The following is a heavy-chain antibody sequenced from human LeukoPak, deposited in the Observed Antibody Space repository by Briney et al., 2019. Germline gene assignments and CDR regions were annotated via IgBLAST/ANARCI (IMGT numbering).Heavy chain of an antibody. Sequence: PSETLSLTCAVYGGSFSGYYWSWIRHPPGKGLEWIGEINHSGSTNYNPSLKSRVTISVDTSKNQFSLKLSSVTAADTAVYYCARVLPIAAAYFDYWGQGTLVTVSS. D-gene: IGHD6-13*01. V-gene: IGHV4-34*01. CDR3: ARVLPIAAAYFDY. J-gene: IGHJ4*02. CDR1: GGSFSGYY. CDR2: INHSGST.